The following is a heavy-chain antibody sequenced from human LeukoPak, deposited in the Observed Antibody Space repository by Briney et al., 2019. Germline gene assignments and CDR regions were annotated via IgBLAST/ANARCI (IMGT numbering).Heavy chain of an antibody. V-gene: IGHV4-59*11. CDR2: IYYSGST. J-gene: IGHJ3*02. CDR1: GGSISSHY. CDR3: ARDRSGYYNDDAFDI. Sequence: PSETLSLTCTVSGGSISSHYWSWIRQPPGKGLEWIGYIYYSGSTNYNPSLKSRVTISVDTSKNQFSLKLSSVTAADTAVYYCARDRSGYYNDDAFDIWGQGTMVTVSS. D-gene: IGHD3-22*01.